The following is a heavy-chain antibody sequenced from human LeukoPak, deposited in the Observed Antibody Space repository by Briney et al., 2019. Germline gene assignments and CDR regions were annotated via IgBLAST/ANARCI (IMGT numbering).Heavy chain of an antibody. Sequence: GGSLRLSCAASGFTVSSNYMSWVRQAPGKGLEWVSVIYSGGRTYYADSVKGRFTISRDISKNTLYLQMNSLRAEDTAVYYCARVLSGRGSLYDYYYYMDVWGKGTTVTISS. V-gene: IGHV3-53*01. CDR2: IYSGGRT. CDR3: ARVLSGRGSLYDYYYYMDV. D-gene: IGHD3-10*01. CDR1: GFTVSSNY. J-gene: IGHJ6*03.